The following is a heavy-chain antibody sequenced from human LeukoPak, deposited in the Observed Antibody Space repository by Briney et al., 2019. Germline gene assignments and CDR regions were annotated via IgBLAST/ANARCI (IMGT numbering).Heavy chain of an antibody. CDR2: ISAYNSNT. V-gene: IGHV1-18*01. Sequence: ASVKVSCKASGYTFTSYGISWVRQAPGQGLEWMGWISAYNSNTNHAQRFQGRVTMTTDTSTSTAYMELRSLRSDDTAVYYCARDEFGDFQGFDYWGQGTRVTVSS. D-gene: IGHD4-17*01. J-gene: IGHJ4*02. CDR1: GYTFTSYG. CDR3: ARDEFGDFQGFDY.